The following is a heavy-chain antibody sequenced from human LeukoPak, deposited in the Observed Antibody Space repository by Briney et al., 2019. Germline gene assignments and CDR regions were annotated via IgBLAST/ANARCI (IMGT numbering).Heavy chain of an antibody. Sequence: KPSETLSLTCTVSGGSISSSSYYWGWIRQPPGKGLEWIGSIYYSGSTYYNPSLKSRVTISVGTSKNQFSLKLSSVTAADTAVYYCARLESSGWAKLNWFDPWGQGTLVTVSS. D-gene: IGHD6-19*01. CDR3: ARLESSGWAKLNWFDP. CDR1: GGSISSSSYY. J-gene: IGHJ5*02. CDR2: IYYSGST. V-gene: IGHV4-39*01.